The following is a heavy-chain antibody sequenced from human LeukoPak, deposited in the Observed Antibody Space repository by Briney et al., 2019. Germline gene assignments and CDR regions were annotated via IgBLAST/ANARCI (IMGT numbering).Heavy chain of an antibody. CDR3: ARCEQWLDKKDCFDY. CDR2: IIPIFGTA. V-gene: IGHV1-69*05. CDR1: GGTFSSYA. J-gene: IGHJ4*02. D-gene: IGHD6-19*01. Sequence: SVKVSCKASGGTFSSYAISWVRQAPGQGLEWMGRIIPIFGTANYAQKFQGRVTITTDESTSTAYMELSSLRSEDTAVYYCARCEQWLDKKDCFDYWGQGTLVTVSS.